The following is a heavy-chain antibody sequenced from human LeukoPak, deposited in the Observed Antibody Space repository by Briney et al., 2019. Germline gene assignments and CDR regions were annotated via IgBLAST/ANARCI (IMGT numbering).Heavy chain of an antibody. V-gene: IGHV3-30*01. CDR2: MSYDGSKK. CDR3: ARGGSGNYYYYYYYMDA. D-gene: IGHD3-10*01. CDR1: GFTFSSHA. J-gene: IGHJ6*03. Sequence: SGGSLRLSCAASGFTFSSHAMHWVRQAPGEGLEWVAVMSYDGSKKYYADSVKGRSTISRDNSKNTLYLQMNSLRAEDTAVYYCARGGSGNYYYYYYYMDAWGKGTTDTVSS.